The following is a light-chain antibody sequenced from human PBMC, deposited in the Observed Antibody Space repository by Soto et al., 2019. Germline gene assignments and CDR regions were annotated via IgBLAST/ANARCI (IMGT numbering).Light chain of an antibody. CDR2: GAS. J-gene: IGKJ1*01. V-gene: IGKV1-9*01. CDR3: QQLNGSPCT. CDR1: PAIASF. Sequence: IQLTQSPSSLSASVGDRVTITCRASPAIASFLAWYQQKPGTAPKLLIYGASTLQSGVPSRFSGSRSGTDYTLTIASLQPEDFATYYCQQLNGSPCTFGQGTKVHIK.